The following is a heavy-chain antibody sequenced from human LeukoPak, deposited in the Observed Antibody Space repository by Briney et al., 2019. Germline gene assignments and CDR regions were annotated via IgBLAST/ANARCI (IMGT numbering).Heavy chain of an antibody. V-gene: IGHV3-33*01. CDR1: GFTFSSYG. J-gene: IGHJ4*02. CDR3: ARSVNRSLVPFDY. CDR2: IWYDGSNK. Sequence: PGGSLRLSCAASGFTFSSYGMHWVRQAPGKGLEWVAVIWYDGSNKYYADSVKGRFTISRDNSKNTLYLQKNSLRAEDTAVYYCARSVNRSLVPFDYWGQGTLVTVSS. D-gene: IGHD6-6*01.